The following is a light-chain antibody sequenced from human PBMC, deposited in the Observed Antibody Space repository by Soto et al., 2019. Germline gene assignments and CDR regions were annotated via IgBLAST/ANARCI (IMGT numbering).Light chain of an antibody. J-gene: IGKJ5*01. Sequence: LTQSPGTLSLFPGERATLSCRASRGVTNYLAWCQHKPGQAPRLLISSASDRATGIPVRFSGSGSGTDFTLTINSLQAEDCAVYYCQQYYNWPRTFGQGTRREIK. CDR3: QQYYNWPRT. V-gene: IGKV3-11*01. CDR2: SAS. CDR1: RGVTNY.